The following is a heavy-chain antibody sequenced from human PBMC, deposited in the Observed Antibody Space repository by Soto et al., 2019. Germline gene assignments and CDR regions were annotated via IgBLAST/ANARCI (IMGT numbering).Heavy chain of an antibody. V-gene: IGHV4-59*01. CDR2: IYYSGST. J-gene: IGHJ4*02. D-gene: IGHD6-13*01. Sequence: QVQLQESGPGLVKPSETLSLTCTVSGGSISSYYWSWIRQPPGKGLEWIGYIYYSGSTNYNPSLKSRVTISVDTSKNQFALKLSSVTAADTAVYYCARGQHSSSWYPSFQKIPPVYFDYWGQGTLVTVSS. CDR3: ARGQHSSSWYPSFQKIPPVYFDY. CDR1: GGSISSYY.